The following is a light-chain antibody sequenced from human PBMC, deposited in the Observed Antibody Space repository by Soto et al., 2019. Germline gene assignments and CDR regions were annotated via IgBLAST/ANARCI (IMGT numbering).Light chain of an antibody. CDR1: SSDVGGYNF. CDR2: EVS. CDR3: SSYTTTSTVV. J-gene: IGLJ1*01. V-gene: IGLV2-14*03. Sequence: QSVLTQPASVFGSPGQSITISCTGTSSDVGGYNFVSWYQQHPGKAPKLMIYEVSNRPSGVSNRFSGSKSGNTASLTISGLRPDDEADYYCSSYTTTSTVVFGTRTKVTVL.